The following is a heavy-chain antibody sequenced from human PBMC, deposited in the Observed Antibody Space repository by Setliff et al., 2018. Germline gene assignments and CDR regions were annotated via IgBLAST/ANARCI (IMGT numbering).Heavy chain of an antibody. J-gene: IGHJ6*02. CDR1: GGSISSSSYY. V-gene: IGHV4-39*07. CDR2: IYYSGST. CDR3: ARDRPIAAAGTFIRYYYYYGMDV. D-gene: IGHD6-13*01. Sequence: PSETLSLTCTVSGGSISSSSYYWGWIRQPPGKGLEWIGNIYYSGSTNYNPSLKSRVTISVDTSKNQFSLKLSYVTAAETAVYYCARDRPIAAAGTFIRYYYYYGMDVWGQGTTVTVSS.